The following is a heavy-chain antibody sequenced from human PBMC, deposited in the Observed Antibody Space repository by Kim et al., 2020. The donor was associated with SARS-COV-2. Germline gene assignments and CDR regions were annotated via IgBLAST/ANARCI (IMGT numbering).Heavy chain of an antibody. V-gene: IGHV6-1*01. Sequence: SQTLSLTCAISGDSVSSGSVAWNWIRQSPSRGLEWLGRTYYRSKWYNDYAASVKSRTTINPDTSQNQFSLQLNSVTPEDTAVYYCARHRANYGMDVWGQGTTVTVSS. CDR2: TYYRSKWYN. J-gene: IGHJ6*02. CDR1: GDSVSSGSVA. CDR3: ARHRANYGMDV.